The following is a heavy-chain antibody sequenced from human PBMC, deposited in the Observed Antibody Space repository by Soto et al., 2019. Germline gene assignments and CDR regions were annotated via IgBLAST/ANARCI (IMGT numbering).Heavy chain of an antibody. CDR3: ARVFSDSSSFFDP. J-gene: IGHJ5*02. D-gene: IGHD6-13*01. V-gene: IGHV4-31*03. Sequence: SETLSLSYTVSGGSVSIGGYYLCWNRQHPGKGLEWIGNIYYSGGTYYNPSLKSRVTISVDTSKNQFSLKVSSVTGADTAVYYCARVFSDSSSFFDPWGQGTLVTVSS. CDR1: GGSVSIGGYY. CDR2: IYYSGGT.